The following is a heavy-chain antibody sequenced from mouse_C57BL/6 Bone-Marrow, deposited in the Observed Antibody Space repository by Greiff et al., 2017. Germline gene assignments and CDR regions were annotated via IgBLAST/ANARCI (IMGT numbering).Heavy chain of an antibody. V-gene: IGHV6-3*01. J-gene: IGHJ1*03. D-gene: IGHD1-1*01. CDR3: TAYYGSSYWYFDV. CDR1: GFTFSNYW. Sequence: EVKLMESGGGLVQPGGSMKLSCVASGFTFSNYWMNWVRQSPEKGLEWVAQIRLKSDNYATHYAESVKGRFTISRDDSKSSVYQQMNNLRAEDTGIYYCTAYYGSSYWYFDVWGTGTTVTVSS. CDR2: IRLKSDNYAT.